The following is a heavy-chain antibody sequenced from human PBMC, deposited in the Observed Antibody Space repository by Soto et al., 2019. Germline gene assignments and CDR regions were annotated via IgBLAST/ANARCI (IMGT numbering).Heavy chain of an antibody. Sequence: PXGSLRLSCAASGVTLSSYAMHWVRQAPGKGLDWVAVISYDGSNEYYADSVKGRFTISRDNSKNTLYLQMNSLRAEDTAVYYCARDSEIVVVPAARKPDYYYYYGMDVWGQGTTVTVSS. D-gene: IGHD2-2*01. V-gene: IGHV3-30-3*01. CDR1: GVTLSSYA. CDR2: ISYDGSNE. J-gene: IGHJ6*02. CDR3: ARDSEIVVVPAARKPDYYYYYGMDV.